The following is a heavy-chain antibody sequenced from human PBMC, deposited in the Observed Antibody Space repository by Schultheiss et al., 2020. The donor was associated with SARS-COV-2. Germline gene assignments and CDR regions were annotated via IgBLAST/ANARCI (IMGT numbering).Heavy chain of an antibody. CDR2: ISPDNGNT. V-gene: IGHV1-18*01. D-gene: IGHD5-18*01. J-gene: IGHJ5*01. Sequence: ASVKVSCRASGYTFKSYEINWVRQAPGQGLEWMGWISPDNGNTNNAQKLQGRVSLTRDISTTTAYMELRGLRPDDTAVYYCARVRADTDMDSWGQGTLITVSS. CDR3: ARVRADTDMDS. CDR1: GYTFKSYE.